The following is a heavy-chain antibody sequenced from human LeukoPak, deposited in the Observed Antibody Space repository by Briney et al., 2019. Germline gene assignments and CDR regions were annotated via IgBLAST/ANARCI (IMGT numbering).Heavy chain of an antibody. CDR1: GFTFSNYW. CDR3: ARGGSYPGC. CDR2: IKQDGSEE. V-gene: IGHV3-7*03. Sequence: PGGSLRLSCAASGFTFSNYWMSWVRQAPGKGLEWVAKIKQDGSEEYYVDSVKGRFTISRDNAKNSLFLQMNSPRVEDTAIYYCARGGSYPGCWGQGTLVTVSS. D-gene: IGHD1-26*01. J-gene: IGHJ4*02.